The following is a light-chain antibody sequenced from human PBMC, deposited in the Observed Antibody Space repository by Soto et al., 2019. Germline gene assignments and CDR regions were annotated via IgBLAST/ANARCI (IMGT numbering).Light chain of an antibody. V-gene: IGKV1-33*01. J-gene: IGKJ4*01. CDR1: QSIRSH. CDR2: DAS. CDR3: QQYDNLSLT. Sequence: DIQMTQSPTALSASVGDSVSITCRASQSIRSHLNWYQQKPGKAPKLLIYDASNLETGVPSRFSGSGSGTDFTFTISSLQPEDIATYYCQQYDNLSLTFGGGTKVDIK.